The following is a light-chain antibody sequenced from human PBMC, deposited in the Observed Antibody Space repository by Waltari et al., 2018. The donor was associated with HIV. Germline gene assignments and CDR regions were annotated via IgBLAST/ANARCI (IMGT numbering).Light chain of an antibody. Sequence: IQMTQSPSALSASVGDRITISCRASENINKYLNWYQQRPGKSPKLLKYGAFSLQPGVPSRFSASGSGTDFNLIIRNLQPEDVALYFCQQSSVTPLTFGGGTRVDIK. CDR1: ENINKY. CDR2: GAF. J-gene: IGKJ4*01. V-gene: IGKV1-39*01. CDR3: QQSSVTPLT.